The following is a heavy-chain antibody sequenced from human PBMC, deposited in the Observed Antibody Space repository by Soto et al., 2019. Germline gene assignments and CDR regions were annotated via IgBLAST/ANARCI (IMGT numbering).Heavy chain of an antibody. CDR3: ASHWERRDF. Sequence: GVPLRLSCAASGVTFSSYSMNWIRQATGKGLERSSSISSSSGDINYTDSVKGRFTTSRDNAKNALFLQMNSVRAEDTAVYYCASHWERRDFWGQGTLVTVSS. D-gene: IGHD1-26*01. J-gene: IGHJ4*02. V-gene: IGHV3-21*01. CDR1: GVTFSSYS. CDR2: ISSSSGDI.